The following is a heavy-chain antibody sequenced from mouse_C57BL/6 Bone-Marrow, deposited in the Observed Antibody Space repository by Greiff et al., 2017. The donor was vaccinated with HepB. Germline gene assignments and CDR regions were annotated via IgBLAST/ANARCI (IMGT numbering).Heavy chain of an antibody. CDR1: GFTFSDYY. CDR3: AREGRGNYGYFDV. V-gene: IGHV5-16*01. CDR2: INYDGSST. D-gene: IGHD1-1*02. Sequence: EVKVVESEGGLVQPGSSMKLSCTASGFTFSDYYMAWVRQVPEKGLEWVANINYDGSSTYYLDSLKSRFIISRDNAKNILYLQMSSLKSEDTATYYCAREGRGNYGYFDVWGTGTTVTVSS. J-gene: IGHJ1*03.